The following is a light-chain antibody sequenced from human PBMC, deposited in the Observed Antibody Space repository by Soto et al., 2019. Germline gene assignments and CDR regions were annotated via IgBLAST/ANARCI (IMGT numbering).Light chain of an antibody. V-gene: IGLV2-14*01. CDR2: DVS. CDR1: NSDVGGYNY. Sequence: QSALTQPASVSGSPGQSITISCTGTNSDVGGYNYVSWYQQHPNKAPKLMIYDVSSRPSGVSNRFSGSKSGNTASLTVSGLQAEDEADYYCCSYTSSCTLVVFGGVTELTVL. CDR3: CSYTSSCTLVV. J-gene: IGLJ2*01.